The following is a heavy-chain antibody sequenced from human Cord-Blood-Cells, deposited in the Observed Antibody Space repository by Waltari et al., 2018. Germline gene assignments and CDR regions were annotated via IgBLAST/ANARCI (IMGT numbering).Heavy chain of an antibody. CDR2: INQSGSA. Sequence: QVQLQQWGAGLLKPSETLSLTCAVYGGSFSGYYWSWIRQPPGKGLEWIGEINQSGSANNNPSLKGRVTISVDTSKNQFSLKLSSVTAADTAVYYCASGRARTGTFDYWGQGTLVTVSS. CDR1: GGSFSGYY. J-gene: IGHJ4*02. CDR3: ASGRARTGTFDY. D-gene: IGHD1-7*01. V-gene: IGHV4-34*01.